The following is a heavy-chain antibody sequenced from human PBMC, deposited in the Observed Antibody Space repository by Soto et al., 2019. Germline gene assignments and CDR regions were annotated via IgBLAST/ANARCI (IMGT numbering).Heavy chain of an antibody. D-gene: IGHD2-2*01. CDR2: VIPILGMA. V-gene: IGHV1-69*02. CDR3: ARGGAVVVPGAVDRHNWFDP. Sequence: QVQLVQSGAEVKKPGSSVKVSCEASGGTFSSYSFSWVRQAPGQGLEWMGRVIPILGMANYAQKFQGRVTITADQSPSTVYMEMSSLRSEDTAVYYCARGGAVVVPGAVDRHNWFDPWGQGTLVTVSS. J-gene: IGHJ5*02. CDR1: GGTFSSYS.